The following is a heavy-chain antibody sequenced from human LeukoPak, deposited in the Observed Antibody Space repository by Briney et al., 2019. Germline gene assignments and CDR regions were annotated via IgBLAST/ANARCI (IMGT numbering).Heavy chain of an antibody. Sequence: GGSLRLSCAASGFTFTNYTMHWVRQAPGKGLEWVAVISYDGSDMYYADSVKGRFTISRDNSKSTLYLQMNSLRAEDTAVYYCASFAVLAWHWIDHWGQGTPVIVSS. CDR3: ASFAVLAWHWIDH. J-gene: IGHJ4*02. D-gene: IGHD3-3*01. CDR2: ISYDGSDM. CDR1: GFTFTNYT. V-gene: IGHV3-30*01.